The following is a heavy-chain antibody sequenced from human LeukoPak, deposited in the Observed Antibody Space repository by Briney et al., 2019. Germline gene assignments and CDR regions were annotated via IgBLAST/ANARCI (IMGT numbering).Heavy chain of an antibody. D-gene: IGHD6-19*01. J-gene: IGHJ4*02. Sequence: GGSLRLSCAASGFTFTSYSMNWVRQAPGKGLEWVSYISSSGSTIYYADSVKGRFTISRDTAKNSVFPQMNSLRAEDTAVYYCAREHLSGWYSSDYWGQGTLVTVSS. CDR2: ISSSGSTI. V-gene: IGHV3-48*01. CDR1: GFTFTSYS. CDR3: AREHLSGWYSSDY.